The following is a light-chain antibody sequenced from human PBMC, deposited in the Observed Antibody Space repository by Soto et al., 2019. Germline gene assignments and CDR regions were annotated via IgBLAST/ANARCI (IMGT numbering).Light chain of an antibody. CDR2: GNT. Sequence: QSVLTQPPSVSGAPGQRVTISCTGSSSNIGAGYDVYWYQQLPGRAPKLLNSGNTKRPSGVPYRFSGSKSGTAASLAIPGPQDEDEADYYCRYVGSSVRVVFGGGTQLTVL. J-gene: IGLJ2*01. V-gene: IGLV1-40*01. CDR1: SSNIGAGYD. CDR3: RYVGSSVRVV.